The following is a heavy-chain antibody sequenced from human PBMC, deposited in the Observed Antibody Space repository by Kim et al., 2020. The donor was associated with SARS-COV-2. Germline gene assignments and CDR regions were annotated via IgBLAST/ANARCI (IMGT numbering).Heavy chain of an antibody. D-gene: IGHD1-20*01. CDR1: GGSINSGGHY. J-gene: IGHJ6*02. V-gene: IGHV4-31*03. Sequence: SETLSLTCTVSGGSINSGGHYWSWIRQHPGKGLEWIGYINYSGSTYYNPSLKSRVTISVDTSKNQFSLKLSSVTAADTAVYYCARYKMYSYAMDVWGHGSTVTVSS. CDR3: ARYKMYSYAMDV. CDR2: INYSGST.